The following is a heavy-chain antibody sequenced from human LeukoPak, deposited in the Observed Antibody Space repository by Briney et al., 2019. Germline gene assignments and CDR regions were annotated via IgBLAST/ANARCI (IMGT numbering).Heavy chain of an antibody. V-gene: IGHV3-20*04. CDR3: ARVGDIDYDGNPFDC. CDR2: INWNGGST. D-gene: IGHD4-23*01. Sequence: GGSLRLSCAASGFTFDDYGMSWVRQAPGKGLEWVSGINWNGGSTGYADSVRGRFTISRDNAKNSLYLQMNSLRAEDTALHYCARVGDIDYDGNPFDCWGQGTLVTVSS. CDR1: GFTFDDYG. J-gene: IGHJ4*02.